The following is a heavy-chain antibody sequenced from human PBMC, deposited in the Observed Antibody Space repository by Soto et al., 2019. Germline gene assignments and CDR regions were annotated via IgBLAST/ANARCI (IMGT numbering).Heavy chain of an antibody. J-gene: IGHJ6*02. CDR2: IYYSGST. CDR1: GGSIRSGDYY. CDR3: ARKYCSSTSCYPGGMDV. D-gene: IGHD2-2*01. V-gene: IGHV4-30-4*01. Sequence: SETLSLTCTVSGGSIRSGDYYWIWIRHPPGKGLEWIGYIYYSGSTYYNPSLKSRVTISVDTSKNQFSLKLSSVTAADTAVYYCARKYCSSTSCYPGGMDVWGQGTTVTVSS.